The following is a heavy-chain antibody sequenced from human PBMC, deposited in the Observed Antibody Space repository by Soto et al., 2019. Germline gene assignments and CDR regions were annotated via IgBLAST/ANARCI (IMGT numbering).Heavy chain of an antibody. Sequence: SETLSLTCTVSGGSISSSSYYWGWIRQPPGKGLEWIGSIYYSGSTYYNPSLKSRVTISVDTSKNQFSLKLSSVTAADTAVYYCARRWDIVLMVYAINAFDIWGQGTMVTVSS. CDR2: IYYSGST. V-gene: IGHV4-39*01. D-gene: IGHD2-8*01. CDR3: ARRWDIVLMVYAINAFDI. J-gene: IGHJ3*02. CDR1: GGSISSSSYY.